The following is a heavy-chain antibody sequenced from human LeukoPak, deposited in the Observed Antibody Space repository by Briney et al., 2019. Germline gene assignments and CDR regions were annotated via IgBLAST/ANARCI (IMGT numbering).Heavy chain of an antibody. D-gene: IGHD6-13*01. CDR1: GGSNSSCY. CDR2: IYTSGST. CDR3: AREGSSWYYFDY. Sequence: SETLSLTCTVSGGSNSSCYWSWIRQPAGKGLEWIGRIYTSGSTNYNPSLKSRVTMSVDTSKNQFSLKLSSVTAADTAVYYCAREGSSWYYFDYWGQGTLVTVSS. V-gene: IGHV4-4*07. J-gene: IGHJ4*02.